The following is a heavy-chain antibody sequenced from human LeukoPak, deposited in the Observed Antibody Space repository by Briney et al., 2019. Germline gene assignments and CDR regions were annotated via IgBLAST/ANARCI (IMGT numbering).Heavy chain of an antibody. D-gene: IGHD1-1*01. Sequence: GGSLRLSCAASGFTFSSYDMHWVRQATGEGLEWVSAIGTAGDTYYPGSVKGRFTISRENAKNSLYLQMNSLRAGDTAVYYCARGIGTTYDDAFDIWGQGTMVTVSS. V-gene: IGHV3-13*01. CDR1: GFTFSSYD. J-gene: IGHJ3*02. CDR3: ARGIGTTYDDAFDI. CDR2: IGTAGDT.